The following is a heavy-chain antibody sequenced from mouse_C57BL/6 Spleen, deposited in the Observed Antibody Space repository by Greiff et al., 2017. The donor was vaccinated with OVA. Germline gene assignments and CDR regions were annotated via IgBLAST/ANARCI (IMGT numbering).Heavy chain of an antibody. CDR1: GFTFSDYG. J-gene: IGHJ4*01. CDR3: ARNGSSYSAMDY. Sequence: EVHLVESGGGLVKPGGSLKLSCAASGFTFSDYGMHWVRQAPEKGLEWVAYISSGSSTIYYADTVKGRFTISRDNAKNTLFLQMTSLSSEDTAMYYCARNGSSYSAMDYWGQGTSVTVSS. V-gene: IGHV5-17*01. CDR2: ISSGSSTI. D-gene: IGHD1-1*01.